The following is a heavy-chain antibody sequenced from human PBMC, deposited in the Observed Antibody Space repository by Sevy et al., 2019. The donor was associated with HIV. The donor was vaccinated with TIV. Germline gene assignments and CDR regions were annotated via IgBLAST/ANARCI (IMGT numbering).Heavy chain of an antibody. D-gene: IGHD2-15*01. J-gene: IGHJ6*02. Sequence: GGSLRLSCAASGFIFSTYTMTWVRQAPGKGLEWVSGISGSGGSTYYADSLKGRFTIFRDNSKSTVHLQMNSLRAEDTAVYYCAKGGRTFYGLDVWGQGTTVTVSS. CDR1: GFIFSTYT. V-gene: IGHV3-23*01. CDR2: ISGSGGST. CDR3: AKGGRTFYGLDV.